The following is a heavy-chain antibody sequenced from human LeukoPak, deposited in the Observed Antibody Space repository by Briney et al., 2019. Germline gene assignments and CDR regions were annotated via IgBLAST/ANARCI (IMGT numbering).Heavy chain of an antibody. Sequence: GGSLRLSCAASGFTFSSYWMTWVRQAPGKGLEWVANIKQDGSEKYYVDSVKGRFTIPRDNAKNSLYLQMNSLRAEDTAVYYCARGVEAARRFDYWGQGTLVAVSS. CDR3: ARGVEAARRFDY. J-gene: IGHJ4*02. CDR1: GFTFSSYW. D-gene: IGHD6-6*01. V-gene: IGHV3-7*04. CDR2: IKQDGSEK.